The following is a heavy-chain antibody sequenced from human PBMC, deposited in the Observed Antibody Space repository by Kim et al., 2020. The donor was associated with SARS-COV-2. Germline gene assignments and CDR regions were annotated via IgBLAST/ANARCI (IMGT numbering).Heavy chain of an antibody. CDR2: IYYSGST. Sequence: SETLSLTCTVSGGSISSYYWSWIRQPPGKGLEWIGYIYYSGSTNYNPSLKSRVTISVDTSKNQFSLKLSSVTAADTAVYYFARAPRITMVRGVITWIDAFDIWGQGTMVTVSS. J-gene: IGHJ3*02. V-gene: IGHV4-59*01. D-gene: IGHD3-10*01. CDR3: ARAPRITMVRGVITWIDAFDI. CDR1: GGSISSYY.